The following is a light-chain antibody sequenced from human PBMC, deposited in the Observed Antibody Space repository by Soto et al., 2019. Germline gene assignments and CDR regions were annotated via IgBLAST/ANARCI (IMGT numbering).Light chain of an antibody. J-gene: IGKJ1*01. CDR1: QSVLYSANSKNY. V-gene: IGKV4-1*01. CDR3: QQYLHTPRT. Sequence: DAVMTPFPASLAASLCESSTPHCKSSQSVLYSANSKNYLAWYQQKPGQPPKLLIYWASIRESGVPDRFSGSGSGTDFTLAISSLQAEDVAVYYCQQYLHTPRTLGQGTKVDI. CDR2: WAS.